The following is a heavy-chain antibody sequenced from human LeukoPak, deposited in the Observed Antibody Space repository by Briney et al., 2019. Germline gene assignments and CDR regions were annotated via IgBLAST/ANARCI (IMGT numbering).Heavy chain of an antibody. CDR3: ARHQGLRFLEWLLFGAFDI. Sequence: SETLSLTCTVSGGSISSSSYYWGWIRQPPGKGLEWIGYIYYSGSTNYNPSLKSRVTISVDTSKNQFSLKLSSVTAADTAVYYCARHQGLRFLEWLLFGAFDIWGQGTMVTVSS. D-gene: IGHD3-3*01. CDR2: IYYSGST. J-gene: IGHJ3*02. V-gene: IGHV4-61*05. CDR1: GGSISSSSYY.